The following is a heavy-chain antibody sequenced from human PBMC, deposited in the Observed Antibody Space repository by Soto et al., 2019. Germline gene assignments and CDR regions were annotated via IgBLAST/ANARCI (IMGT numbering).Heavy chain of an antibody. D-gene: IGHD3-16*01. Sequence: QVQLVESGGGVVQPGRSLRLSCAASGFSFRSHAMHWVRQAPGKGLEWVAQIWYDASNKYYGNSVRGRFTISRDYSKSMVYLQMDGLRAEDTAMYYCARDGQRAMPYAMDAWGQGPMVTVSS. CDR1: GFSFRSHA. CDR3: ARDGQRAMPYAMDA. CDR2: IWYDASNK. J-gene: IGHJ6*02. V-gene: IGHV3-33*01.